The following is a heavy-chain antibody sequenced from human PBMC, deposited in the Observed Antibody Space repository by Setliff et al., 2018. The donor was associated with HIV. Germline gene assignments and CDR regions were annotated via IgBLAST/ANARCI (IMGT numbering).Heavy chain of an antibody. V-gene: IGHV1-2*02. CDR1: GYSFTDYF. Sequence: ASVKVSCKASGYSFTDYFMHWVRQAPGQGLEWMGWISPDNGDTTTAQRFQGRVTMTRDTSINTAYLELSGLRSDDTAVYYCARQLSNSLDYWGQGTLVTVSS. CDR3: ARQLSNSLDY. J-gene: IGHJ4*02. CDR2: ISPDNGDT. D-gene: IGHD7-27*01.